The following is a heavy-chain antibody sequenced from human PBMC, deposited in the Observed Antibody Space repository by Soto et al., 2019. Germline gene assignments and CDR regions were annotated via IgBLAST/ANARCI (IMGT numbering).Heavy chain of an antibody. Sequence: QVQLQESGPGLVKPSDTLSLTCTVSDGSVNSGRYYWTWLRQPPGKGLEWIGYMYNSESTNYNPSLRSRLTISRDTSKNQLSLQLSSVTAADTAVYFCVRHYNRYLDLWCRGTLVTVSS. J-gene: IGHJ2*01. D-gene: IGHD3-9*01. CDR3: VRHYNRYLDL. CDR1: DGSVNSGRYY. V-gene: IGHV4-61*01. CDR2: MYNSEST.